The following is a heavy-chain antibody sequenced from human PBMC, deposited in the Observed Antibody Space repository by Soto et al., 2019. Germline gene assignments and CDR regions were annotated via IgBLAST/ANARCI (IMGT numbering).Heavy chain of an antibody. CDR3: TTKGLYYYCSGSRYFDY. V-gene: IGHV3-15*07. Sequence: EAQLVESGGGLVKPGGSLRLSCAASGFTFSNACMNWVRQAPGKGLEWVGRIKIKTVVGTTDYAAPVKGRFTISRDDSKNPLYLQRNSLKTGVTAVHYCTTKGLYYYCSGSRYFDYWGQGTMVTVSS. CDR1: GFTFSNAC. J-gene: IGHJ4*02. CDR2: IKIKTVVGTT. D-gene: IGHD3-10*01.